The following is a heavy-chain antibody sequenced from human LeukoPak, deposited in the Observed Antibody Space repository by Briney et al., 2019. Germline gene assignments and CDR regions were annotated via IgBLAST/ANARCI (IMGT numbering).Heavy chain of an antibody. V-gene: IGHV1-8*01. Sequence: ASVTVSCKASGYTFTSYDINWVRQATGQGLEWMGWMNPNSGNTGYAQKFQGRVTMTRNTSISTAYMELSSLRSEDTAVYYCARRRHSYYDFWSGYLDMDVCGKGTTVTVSS. CDR2: MNPNSGNT. CDR1: GYTFTSYD. D-gene: IGHD3-3*01. CDR3: ARRRHSYYDFWSGYLDMDV. J-gene: IGHJ6*03.